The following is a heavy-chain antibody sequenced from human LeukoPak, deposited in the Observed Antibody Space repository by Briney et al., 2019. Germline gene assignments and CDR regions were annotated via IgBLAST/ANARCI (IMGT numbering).Heavy chain of an antibody. Sequence: GESLKISCKGSGYSFTSYWIGWVRQMPGKGLEWMGWINPNSGGTNYAQKFQGRVTMTRDTSISTAYMELSRLRSDDTAVYYCASLVQLKVWGKGTTVTVSS. V-gene: IGHV1-2*02. CDR3: ASLVQLKV. J-gene: IGHJ6*04. CDR2: INPNSGGT. D-gene: IGHD1-1*01. CDR1: GYSFTSYW.